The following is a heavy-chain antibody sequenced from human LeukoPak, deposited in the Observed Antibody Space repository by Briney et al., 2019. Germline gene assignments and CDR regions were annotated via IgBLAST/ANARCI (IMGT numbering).Heavy chain of an antibody. Sequence: SETLSLTCTVSGGSISSSSYYWGWIRQPPGKGLEWIGSIYYSGSTYYNPSLKSRVTISVDTSKNQFSLKLSSVTAADTAVYYCARDPYYYGSGSYYKYPFDYWGQGTLVTVSS. J-gene: IGHJ4*02. D-gene: IGHD3-10*01. CDR1: GGSISSSSYY. V-gene: IGHV4-39*07. CDR3: ARDPYYYGSGSYYKYPFDY. CDR2: IYYSGST.